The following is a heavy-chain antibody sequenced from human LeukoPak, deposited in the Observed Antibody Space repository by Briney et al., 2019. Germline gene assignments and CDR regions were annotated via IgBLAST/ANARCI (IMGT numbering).Heavy chain of an antibody. Sequence: GGSLRLSCAASGFTFSSYEMNWVRQAPGKGLEWASYISSSGSTIYYADSVKGRFTISRDNAKNSLYLQMNSLRAEDTAVYYCARLDYDSSGYLDYWGQGTLVTVSS. CDR3: ARLDYDSSGYLDY. J-gene: IGHJ4*02. CDR1: GFTFSSYE. V-gene: IGHV3-48*03. D-gene: IGHD3-22*01. CDR2: ISSSGSTI.